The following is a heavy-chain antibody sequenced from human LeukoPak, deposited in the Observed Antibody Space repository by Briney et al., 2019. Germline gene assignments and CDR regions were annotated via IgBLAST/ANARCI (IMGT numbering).Heavy chain of an antibody. Sequence: GGSLRLSCAASGFTFSSYWMHWVRQAPGKGLVWVSRINSDGSSTSYADSVKGRFTISRDNAKNTLYLQMNSLRAEDTAVYYRARAVYVTTVVTPGRNFDYWGQGTLVTVSS. V-gene: IGHV3-74*01. D-gene: IGHD4-23*01. CDR2: INSDGSST. J-gene: IGHJ4*02. CDR3: ARAVYVTTVVTPGRNFDY. CDR1: GFTFSSYW.